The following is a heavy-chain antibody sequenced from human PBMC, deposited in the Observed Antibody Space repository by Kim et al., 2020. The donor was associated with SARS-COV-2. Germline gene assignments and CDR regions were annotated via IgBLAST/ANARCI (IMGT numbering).Heavy chain of an antibody. D-gene: IGHD3-10*01. CDR3: ARDRGLWFGELWHDAFDI. J-gene: IGHJ3*02. Sequence: GGSLRLSCAASGFTFSSYGMHWVRQAPGKGLEWVAVISYDGSNKYYADSVKGRFTISRDNSKNTLYLQMNSLRAEDTAVYYCARDRGLWFGELWHDAFDIWGQGTMVTVSS. V-gene: IGHV3-33*05. CDR1: GFTFSSYG. CDR2: ISYDGSNK.